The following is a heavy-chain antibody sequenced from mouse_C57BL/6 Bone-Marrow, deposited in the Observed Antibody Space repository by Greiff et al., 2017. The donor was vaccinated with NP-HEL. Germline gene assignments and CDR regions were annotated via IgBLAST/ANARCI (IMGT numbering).Heavy chain of an antibody. V-gene: IGHV1-64*01. J-gene: IGHJ2*01. Sequence: QVQLQQPGAELVKPGASVKLSCKASGYTFTSYWMHWVKQRPGQGLEWIGMIHPNSGSTNYNEKFKSKATLTVDKSSSTAYMQLSSLTSEDSAVYYCAREDGNYVGGYWGQGTTLTVSS. D-gene: IGHD2-1*01. CDR3: AREDGNYVGGY. CDR1: GYTFTSYW. CDR2: IHPNSGST.